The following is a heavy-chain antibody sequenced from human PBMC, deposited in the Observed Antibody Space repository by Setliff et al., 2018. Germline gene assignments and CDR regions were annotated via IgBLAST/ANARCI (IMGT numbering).Heavy chain of an antibody. Sequence: ASVKVSCKASGYTFTSYGINWVRQAPGQRLEWVGWISGYNGDTNYAQKFQGRVTMTTDRSTNTVYMELRSLRSDDTAVYFCVREYSGGGLMWGQGTMVTVSS. CDR1: GYTFTSYG. J-gene: IGHJ3*01. D-gene: IGHD6-19*01. CDR2: ISGYNGDT. V-gene: IGHV1-18*01. CDR3: VREYSGGGLM.